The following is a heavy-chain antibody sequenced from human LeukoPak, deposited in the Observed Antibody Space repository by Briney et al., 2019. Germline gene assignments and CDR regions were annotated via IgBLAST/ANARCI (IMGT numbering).Heavy chain of an antibody. CDR2: IIPIFGTA. J-gene: IGHJ4*02. CDR1: GGTFTSYA. Sequence: SVKVSCKASGGTFTSYAISWVRQAPGQGLEWMGGIIPIFGTANYAQKFQGRVTITADESTSTAYMELSSLRSEDTAVYYCARGHRRLGELSPTTFDYWGQGTLVTVSS. CDR3: ARGHRRLGELSPTTFDY. V-gene: IGHV1-69*13. D-gene: IGHD3-16*02.